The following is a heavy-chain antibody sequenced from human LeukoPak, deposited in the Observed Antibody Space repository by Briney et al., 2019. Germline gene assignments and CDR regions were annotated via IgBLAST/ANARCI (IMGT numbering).Heavy chain of an antibody. D-gene: IGHD4-17*01. V-gene: IGHV3-33*01. J-gene: IGHJ4*02. CDR3: ASSDYGDAIDY. Sequence: GGSLRLSCAASGFTFSSYGMHWVRQAPGKGLEWVAVIWYDGSNKYYADSVKGRFTISRDNSKNTLYLQMNSLRAEDTAVYYCASSDYGDAIDYWGQGTLVTVSS. CDR2: IWYDGSNK. CDR1: GFTFSSYG.